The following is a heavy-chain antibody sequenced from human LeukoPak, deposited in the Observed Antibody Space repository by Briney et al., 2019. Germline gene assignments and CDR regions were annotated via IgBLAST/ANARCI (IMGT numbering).Heavy chain of an antibody. J-gene: IGHJ4*02. CDR3: AREEDCSSTSCRIDY. CDR1: GYTFTDYY. Sequence: ASVKVSCKASGYTFTDYYIHWVRQAPGQGLEWMGWVNPNSGGTNYAQKFQGRVTMTRDTSISTAHMELSRLRSDDTAVYYCAREEDCSSTSCRIDYWGQGTLVTVSS. D-gene: IGHD2-2*01. CDR2: VNPNSGGT. V-gene: IGHV1-2*02.